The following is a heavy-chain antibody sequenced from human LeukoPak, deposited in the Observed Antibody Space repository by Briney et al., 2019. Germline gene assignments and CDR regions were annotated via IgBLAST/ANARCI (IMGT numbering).Heavy chain of an antibody. CDR1: RGSFTGDY. CDR2: INDSVST. V-gene: IGHV4-34*01. D-gene: IGHD2-2*01. J-gene: IGHJ4*02. Sequence: SGSLCLTCAVYRGSFTGDYGSCIRQPPGKGREWMGEINDSVSTDYTPSLKSRATISVDTSKTQFPLTLSSVTAADTAVYYCARHRPLYCSRTSCYSRGASYYFDSWGQGTLVTVSS. CDR3: ARHRPLYCSRTSCYSRGASYYFDS.